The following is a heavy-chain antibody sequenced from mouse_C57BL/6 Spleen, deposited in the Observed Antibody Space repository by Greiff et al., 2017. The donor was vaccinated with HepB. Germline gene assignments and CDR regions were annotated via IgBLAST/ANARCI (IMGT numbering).Heavy chain of an antibody. CDR1: GYTFTSYW. J-gene: IGHJ1*03. V-gene: IGHV1-52*01. D-gene: IGHD1-1*01. CDR3: ARSYYYGSSLYFDV. Sequence: QVQLQQPGAELVRPGSSVKLSCKASGYTFTSYWMHWVKQRPIQGLEWIGNIDPSDSETHYNQKFKDKATLTVDKSSSTAYMQLSSLTSEDSAVYYCARSYYYGSSLYFDVWGTGTTVTVSS. CDR2: IDPSDSET.